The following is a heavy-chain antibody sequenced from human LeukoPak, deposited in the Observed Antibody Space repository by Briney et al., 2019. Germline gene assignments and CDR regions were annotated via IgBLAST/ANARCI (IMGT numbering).Heavy chain of an antibody. CDR3: ARSLFRFLEWSYRSYYYYYMDV. J-gene: IGHJ6*03. Sequence: ASVKVSCKASGYNFTNYRMHWVRQAPGQGPEWMGIINPSGGSTSYAQKFQGRVTITADKSTSTAYMELSSLRSEDTAVYFCARSLFRFLEWSYRSYYYYYMDVWGKGTTVTVSS. D-gene: IGHD3-3*01. CDR1: GYNFTNYR. CDR2: INPSGGST. V-gene: IGHV1-46*01.